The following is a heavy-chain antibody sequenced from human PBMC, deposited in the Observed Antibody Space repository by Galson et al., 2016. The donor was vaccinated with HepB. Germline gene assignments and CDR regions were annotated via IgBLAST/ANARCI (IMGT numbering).Heavy chain of an antibody. J-gene: IGHJ6*02. CDR3: ARGRSFYDSSGYHGRFYYYYGMDV. D-gene: IGHD3-22*01. V-gene: IGHV3-33*08. CDR2: LWHDGTNK. CDR1: GFTFSTYW. Sequence: SLRLSCAASGFTFSTYWMSWVRQAPGKGLEWVAVLWHDGTNKYYADSVKGRFTISRDNSKNTLYLQMNSLRAEDTAVYYCARGRSFYDSSGYHGRFYYYYGMDVWGQGTTVTVSS.